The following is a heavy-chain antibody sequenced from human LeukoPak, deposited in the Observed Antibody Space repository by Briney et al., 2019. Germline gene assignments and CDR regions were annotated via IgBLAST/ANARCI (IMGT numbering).Heavy chain of an antibody. CDR3: ARVKTGIAAHFDY. CDR2: IYASGNT. D-gene: IGHD6-6*01. V-gene: IGHV4-59*01. J-gene: IGHJ4*02. CDR1: GGSISSNY. Sequence: SATLSLTCTVSGGSISSNYWSWSRQPPGKGLEWIGYIYASGNTNYNPSLKSRVTISVDTSKNQFSLKLSSVTAADTAVYYCARVKTGIAAHFDYWGQGTLVTVSS.